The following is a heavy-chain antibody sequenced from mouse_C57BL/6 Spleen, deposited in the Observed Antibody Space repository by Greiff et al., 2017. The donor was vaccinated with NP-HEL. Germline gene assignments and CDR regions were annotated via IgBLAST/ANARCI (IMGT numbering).Heavy chain of an antibody. Sequence: QVQLKQPGAELVKPGASVKVSCKASGYTFTSYWMHWVKQRPGQGLEWIGRIHPSDSDTNYNQKFKGKATLTVDKSSSTAYMQLSSLTSEDSAVYYCAIVRDYDGFAYWGQGTLVTVSA. J-gene: IGHJ3*01. CDR3: AIVRDYDGFAY. V-gene: IGHV1-74*01. D-gene: IGHD2-4*01. CDR2: IHPSDSDT. CDR1: GYTFTSYW.